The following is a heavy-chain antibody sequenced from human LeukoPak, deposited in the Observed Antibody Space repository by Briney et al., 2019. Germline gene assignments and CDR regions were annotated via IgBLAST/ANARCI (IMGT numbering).Heavy chain of an antibody. CDR2: IYYTGSA. J-gene: IGHJ4*02. CDR1: GGSISGYY. V-gene: IGHV4-59*08. Sequence: SETLSLTCTVSGGSISGYYWGWIRQPPGKGLEWIAYIYYTGSAYHSPSLKSRLTISVDTSKNQFPLKLSSVTAADTAIYYCARLIAVAGTLSFFDYWGQGTLVTVSS. CDR3: ARLIAVAGTLSFFDY. D-gene: IGHD6-19*01.